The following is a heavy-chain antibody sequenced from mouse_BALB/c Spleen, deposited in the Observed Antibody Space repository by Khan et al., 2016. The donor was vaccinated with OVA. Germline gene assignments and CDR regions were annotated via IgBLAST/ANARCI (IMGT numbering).Heavy chain of an antibody. Sequence: VQLKQSGAELARPGASVKMSCKASGYTFTSHTMHWVKQRPGQGLEWIGYINPRSGYTNYNQKFNDKATLTEDKSSRTAYMQLSSLTSEDSADYYCARRTAEYAMDYWGQGTAVTVSS. CDR2: INPRSGYT. CDR1: GYTFTSHT. J-gene: IGHJ4*01. D-gene: IGHD1-2*01. CDR3: ARRTAEYAMDY. V-gene: IGHV1-4*01.